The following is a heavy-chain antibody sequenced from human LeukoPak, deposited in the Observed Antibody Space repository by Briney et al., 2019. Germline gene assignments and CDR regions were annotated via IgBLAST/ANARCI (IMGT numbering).Heavy chain of an antibody. J-gene: IGHJ6*03. Sequence: PSETLSLTCSVSGGSISSYYWSWIRQPPGKGLEWIGYIYYSGSSNYNPSFKSRATISVDTSKNQFSLKLSSVTAADTAVFYCGRLTYSDYHYYMDVWGKGTTVTVSS. CDR3: GRLTYSDYHYYMDV. CDR1: GGSISSYY. V-gene: IGHV4-59*01. D-gene: IGHD3-3*01. CDR2: IYYSGSS.